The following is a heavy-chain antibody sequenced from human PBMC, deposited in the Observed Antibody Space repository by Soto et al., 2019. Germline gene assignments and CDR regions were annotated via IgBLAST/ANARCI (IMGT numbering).Heavy chain of an antibody. V-gene: IGHV3-23*01. J-gene: IGHJ3*02. D-gene: IGHD3-22*01. CDR1: GFSFGTYG. CDR3: AMTRLYDTGTNDYHRDALDI. Sequence: EVQLLESGGGMVEPRGSLKLSCVASGFSFGTYGMNWVRQAPGKGLEWVSGVSGSGGRVYSADSVKGRFTISRDNSRNTLYLQMNSLRAEDTAIYYCAMTRLYDTGTNDYHRDALDIWGQGTQVTVSS. CDR2: VSGSGGRV.